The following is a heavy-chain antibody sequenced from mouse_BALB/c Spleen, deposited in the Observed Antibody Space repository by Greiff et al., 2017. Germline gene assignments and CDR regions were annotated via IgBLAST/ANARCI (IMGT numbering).Heavy chain of an antibody. CDR2: ISSGGSYT. CDR3: ASITGTLYFDY. CDR1: GFTFSSYA. D-gene: IGHD1-1*01. Sequence: DVKLVESGGGLVKPGGSLKLSCAASGFTFSSYAMSWVRQTPEKRLEWVATISSGGSYTYYPDSVKGRFTISRDNAKNTLYLQMSSLRSEDTAMYYCASITGTLYFDYWGQGTTLTVSS. V-gene: IGHV5-9-3*01. J-gene: IGHJ2*01.